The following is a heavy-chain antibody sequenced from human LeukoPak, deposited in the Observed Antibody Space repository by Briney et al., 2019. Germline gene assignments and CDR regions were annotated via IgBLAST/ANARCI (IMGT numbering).Heavy chain of an antibody. V-gene: IGHV3-21*01. J-gene: IGHJ4*02. Sequence: PGGSLRLSCAASGFTFSSYSMTWVRQAPGKGLEWVSSISSSSYIYYADSVKGRFTISRDNAKNSLYLQMNSLRAEDTAVYYCARPLGRQLWLETLFDYWGQGTLVTVSS. D-gene: IGHD5-18*01. CDR3: ARPLGRQLWLETLFDY. CDR2: ISSSSYI. CDR1: GFTFSSYS.